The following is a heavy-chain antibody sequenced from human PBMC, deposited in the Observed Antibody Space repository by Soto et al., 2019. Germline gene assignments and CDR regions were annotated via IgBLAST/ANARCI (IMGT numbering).Heavy chain of an antibody. J-gene: IGHJ6*02. V-gene: IGHV5-51*01. CDR2: IYPGDSDT. Sequence: RGSLKISCKGSGYSFTSYWIGWVRQMPGKGLEWMGIIYPGDSDTRYSPSFQGQVTISADKSISTAYLQWSSLKASDTAMYYCARSRTSYCTNGVCSPYYYYYGMDVWGQGTTVTVSS. D-gene: IGHD2-8*01. CDR3: ARSRTSYCTNGVCSPYYYYYGMDV. CDR1: GYSFTSYW.